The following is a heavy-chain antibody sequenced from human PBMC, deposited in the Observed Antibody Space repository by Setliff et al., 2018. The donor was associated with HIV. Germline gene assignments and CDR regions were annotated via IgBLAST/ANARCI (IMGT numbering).Heavy chain of an antibody. CDR2: IDTTSRST. V-gene: IGHV3-21*04. D-gene: IGHD6-6*01. J-gene: IGHJ5*01. CDR3: ARDPRTDSSYAWFDS. Sequence: GGSLRLSCIASGFTFSSHSLNWVRQAPGKGLEWISYIDTTSRSTYYAGSAKGRFTISRDNAKSSLYLQMTSLRAEDTALYFCARDPRTDSSYAWFDSWGQGTLVTVSS. CDR1: GFTFSSHS.